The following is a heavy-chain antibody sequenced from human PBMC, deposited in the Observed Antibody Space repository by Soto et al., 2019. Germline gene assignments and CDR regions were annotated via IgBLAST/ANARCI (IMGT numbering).Heavy chain of an antibody. Sequence: QVQLQQWGAGLLKPSETLSLTCAVYGGSFSGYYWSWIRQPPGKGLEWIGEINHSGSTNYNPSLKSRVTISVDTSKDQFSLKLSSVTAADTAVYYCACTIVLRYFDWSPSGSWFDPWGQGTLVTVSS. V-gene: IGHV4-34*01. CDR3: ACTIVLRYFDWSPSGSWFDP. CDR1: GGSFSGYY. CDR2: INHSGST. D-gene: IGHD3-9*01. J-gene: IGHJ5*02.